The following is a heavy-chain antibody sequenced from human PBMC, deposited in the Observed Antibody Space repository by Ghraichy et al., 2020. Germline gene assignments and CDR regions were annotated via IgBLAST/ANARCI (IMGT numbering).Heavy chain of an antibody. D-gene: IGHD5-24*01. V-gene: IGHV1-24*01. CDR3: ATKWQLQYYFDF. CDR1: GNTLTELS. Sequence: ASVKVSFKVSGNTLTELSIHWVRRAPGKGLEWMGGFDPEGGERLYAQKFRGRATLTEDTSTDTAYMELRSLRSEDTAVYYCATKWQLQYYFDFWGQGTLVTVSS. J-gene: IGHJ4*02. CDR2: FDPEGGER.